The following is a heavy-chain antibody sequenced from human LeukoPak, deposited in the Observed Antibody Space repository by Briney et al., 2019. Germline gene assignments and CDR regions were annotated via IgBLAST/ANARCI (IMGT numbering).Heavy chain of an antibody. CDR3: ARKGSRFSGYDDAFDI. V-gene: IGHV3-7*01. J-gene: IGHJ3*02. D-gene: IGHD5-12*01. CDR1: RFTFSFYW. CDR2: IKQDGSEK. Sequence: GGSLRLSCAASRFTFSFYWMSWVRQAPGKGLEWLANIKQDGSEKYYVDSVKGRFTISRDNAKNSLYLQMNSLRAEDTAVYYCARKGSRFSGYDDAFDIWGQGTMVTVSS.